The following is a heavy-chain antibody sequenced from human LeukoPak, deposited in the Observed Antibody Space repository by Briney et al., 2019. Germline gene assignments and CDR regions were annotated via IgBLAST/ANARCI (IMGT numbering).Heavy chain of an antibody. D-gene: IGHD2-2*01. J-gene: IGHJ3*02. CDR3: ARRPAPLPAAPHDAFDI. CDR1: GGSISSYY. Sequence: SETLSLTCTVSGGSISSYYWSWIRQPPGKGLEWIGYIYYSGSTNYNPSLKSRVTISVDTSKNQFSLKLSPVTAADTAVYYCARRPAPLPAAPHDAFDIWGQGTMVTVSS. V-gene: IGHV4-59*08. CDR2: IYYSGST.